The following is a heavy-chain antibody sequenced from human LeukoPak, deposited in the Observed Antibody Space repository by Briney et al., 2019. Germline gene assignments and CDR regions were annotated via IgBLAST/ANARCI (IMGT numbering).Heavy chain of an antibody. V-gene: IGHV3-23*01. CDR1: GFTFSSYD. J-gene: IGHJ4*02. D-gene: IGHD6-19*01. CDR3: AKVTWSSSGSDY. Sequence: GGSLRLSCAASGFTFSSYDMSWVCQAPGKGLEWVSGINKSGGGTYYADSVKGRLTMSRDNSKNTLFLQMNSLRAGDTAVYYCAKVTWSSSGSDYWGQGTLVTVSS. CDR2: INKSGGGT.